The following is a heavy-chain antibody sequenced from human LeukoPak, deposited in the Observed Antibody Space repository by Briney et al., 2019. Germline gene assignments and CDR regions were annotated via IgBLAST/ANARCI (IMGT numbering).Heavy chain of an antibody. J-gene: IGHJ1*01. Sequence: SETLSLTCTVSGDPISSYYWSWIRQPAGKGLEWIGRIYTSGTTNYNSSLKSRLTMSVDTSKNQFSLRLSSVTAADTAVYYCARLGSSGSAQYFQDWGQGTLVTVSS. CDR2: IYTSGTT. V-gene: IGHV4-4*07. D-gene: IGHD6-19*01. CDR3: ARLGSSGSAQYFQD. CDR1: GDPISSYY.